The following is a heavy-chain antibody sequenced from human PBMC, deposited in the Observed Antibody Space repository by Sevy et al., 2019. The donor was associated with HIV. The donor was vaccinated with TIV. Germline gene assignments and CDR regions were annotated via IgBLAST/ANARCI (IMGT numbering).Heavy chain of an antibody. CDR2: IYYSGST. V-gene: IGHV4-59*01. D-gene: IGHD6-19*01. Sequence: SETLSLTCTVSGGSISSYYWSWIRQPPGKGLEWIGYIYYSGSTNYNPSLKSRVTISVDTSKNQFSLKLSSVTAADTAVYCCARGVPWLDAFDIWGQGTMVTVSS. CDR1: GGSISSYY. CDR3: ARGVPWLDAFDI. J-gene: IGHJ3*02.